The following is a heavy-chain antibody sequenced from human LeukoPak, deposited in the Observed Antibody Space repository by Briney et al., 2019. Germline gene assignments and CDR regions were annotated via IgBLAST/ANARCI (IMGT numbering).Heavy chain of an antibody. CDR3: TRENRPFCPFAY. J-gene: IGHJ4*02. V-gene: IGHV4-4*02. D-gene: IGHD2/OR15-2a*01. CDR1: GGSIDITNY. Sequence: KTSETLSLTCGVSGGSIDITNYWSWVRQAPGKGLEWIGEISHSGTTNYNPSLRSRVTMFLDRANNQLSLSLTSVTAADSAVYYCTRENRPFCPFAYWGQGVLVTVSS. CDR2: ISHSGTT.